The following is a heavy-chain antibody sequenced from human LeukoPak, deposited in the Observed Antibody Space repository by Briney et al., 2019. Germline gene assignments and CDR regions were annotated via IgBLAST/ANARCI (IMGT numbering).Heavy chain of an antibody. V-gene: IGHV3-30*02. CDR2: IRYDGSNK. CDR3: ANLGMGIDY. D-gene: IGHD7-27*01. J-gene: IGHJ4*02. Sequence: GGSLRLSCGASGFTFSRSDMHWVRQPPGKGLEWVAFIRYDGSNKHYADSVKGRFTISRDNSKNTLYLQMNSLRAEDTAVYLCANLGMGIDYWGQGTLVTVST. CDR1: GFTFSRSD.